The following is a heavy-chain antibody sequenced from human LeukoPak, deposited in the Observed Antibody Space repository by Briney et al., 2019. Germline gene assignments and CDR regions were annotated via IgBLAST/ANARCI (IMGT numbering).Heavy chain of an antibody. Sequence: GGSLRLSCAASGFTFSSYSMNWVRQAPGKGLEWVSSISSSSSYIYYADSVKGRFTISRDNAKNSLYLQMNSLRAEDTAVYYCARDLNPVDTATDDSFGDAFDIWGQGTMVTVSS. CDR1: GFTFSSYS. CDR3: ARDLNPVDTATDDSFGDAFDI. V-gene: IGHV3-21*01. CDR2: ISSSSSYI. J-gene: IGHJ3*02. D-gene: IGHD5-18*01.